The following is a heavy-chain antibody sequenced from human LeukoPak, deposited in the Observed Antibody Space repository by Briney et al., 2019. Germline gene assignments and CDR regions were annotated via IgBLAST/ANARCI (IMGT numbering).Heavy chain of an antibody. CDR2: ISSSSSYI. CDR3: ARDLQDCSGGSCYDYFDY. CDR1: GFTFSSYS. V-gene: IGHV3-21*01. J-gene: IGHJ4*02. D-gene: IGHD2-15*01. Sequence: PGGSLRLSCAASGFTFSSYSMNWVRQAPGEGLEWVSSISSSSSYIYYADSVKGRFTISRDNAKNSLYLQMNSLRAEDTAVYYSARDLQDCSGGSCYDYFDYRGQGTLVTVSS.